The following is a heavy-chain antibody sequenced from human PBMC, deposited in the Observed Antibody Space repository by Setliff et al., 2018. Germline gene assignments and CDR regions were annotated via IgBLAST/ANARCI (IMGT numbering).Heavy chain of an antibody. CDR3: ARVDYDYVNLDY. CDR2: ISSSGTTT. D-gene: IGHD5-12*01. V-gene: IGHV3-48*04. CDR1: GFTFSNYA. J-gene: IGHJ4*02. Sequence: GGSLRLSCVASGFTFSNYAMAWVRQAPGKGLEWGSYISSSGTTTYYADSVKGRFTISRDNAENSLYLQMNSLRAEDTAVYYCARVDYDYVNLDYWGQGTLVTVSS.